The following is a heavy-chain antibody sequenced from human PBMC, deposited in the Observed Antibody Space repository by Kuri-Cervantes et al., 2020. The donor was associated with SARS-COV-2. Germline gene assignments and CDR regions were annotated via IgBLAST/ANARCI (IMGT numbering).Heavy chain of an antibody. CDR2: IYYSGST. V-gene: IGHV4-59*01. CDR1: GGSISSYY. D-gene: IGHD4-17*01. J-gene: IGHJ5*02. Sequence: SETLSLTCTVSGGSISSYYWSWIRQPPGKGLEWIGYIYYSGSTNYNPPLKSRVTMSVDTSKNQFSLKLSSVTAADTAVYYCARELGLTTVNWFDPWGQGTLVTVSS. CDR3: ARELGLTTVNWFDP.